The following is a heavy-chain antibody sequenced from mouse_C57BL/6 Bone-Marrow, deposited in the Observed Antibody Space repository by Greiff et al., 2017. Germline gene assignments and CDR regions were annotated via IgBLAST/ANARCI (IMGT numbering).Heavy chain of an antibody. CDR1: GFSLTSYG. J-gene: IGHJ4*01. CDR3: AKNADYYALDV. CDR2: IWSGGST. Sequence: QVQLQQSGPGLVQPSQSLSITCTVSGFSLTSYGVHWVRQSPGQGLEWLGVIWSGGSTDYNAAFMSRLSITKDNSKSQVFFKMNSLQADDTAIYCGAKNADYYALDVWCKGTSVTVSS. V-gene: IGHV2-5*01.